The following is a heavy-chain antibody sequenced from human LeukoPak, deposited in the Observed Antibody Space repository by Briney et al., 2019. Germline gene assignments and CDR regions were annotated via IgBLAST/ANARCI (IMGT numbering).Heavy chain of an antibody. CDR2: IYYSGST. D-gene: IGHD4-17*01. CDR1: GGSISSYY. V-gene: IGHV4-59*01. J-gene: IGHJ4*02. CDR3: ASTEPNDYGDYEAFDH. Sequence: SETLSLTCTVSGGSISSYYWSWIRQPPGKGLEWIGYIYYSGSTNYNPSLKSRVTISVDTSKNQFSLKLSSVTAADTAVYYCASTEPNDYGDYEAFDHWGQGTLVTVSS.